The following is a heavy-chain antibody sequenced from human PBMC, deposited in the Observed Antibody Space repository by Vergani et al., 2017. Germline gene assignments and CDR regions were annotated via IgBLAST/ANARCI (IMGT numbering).Heavy chain of an antibody. CDR2: INHSGST. J-gene: IGHJ4*02. CDR3: ARGRGAAAEGD. CDR1: GFTFSSYA. Sequence: QVQLVESGGGVVQPGGSLRLSCAASGFTFSSYAMSWIRQPPGKGLEWIGEINHSGSTNYNPSLKSRVTISVDTSKNQFSLKLNTVTAADTAVYYCARGRGAAAEGDWGQGTLVTVSS. V-gene: IGHV4-34*01. D-gene: IGHD6-13*01.